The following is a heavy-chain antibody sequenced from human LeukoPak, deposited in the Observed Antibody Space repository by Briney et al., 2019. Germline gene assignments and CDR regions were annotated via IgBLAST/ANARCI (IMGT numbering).Heavy chain of an antibody. V-gene: IGHV4-34*01. J-gene: IGHJ4*02. CDR2: INHSGST. D-gene: IGHD1-26*01. CDR3: ARRARLRGSAFDY. CDR1: GGSFSGYY. Sequence: PSETLSLTCAVYGGSFSGYYWSWLRQPPGKGLEWLGEINHSGSTNYNPSLKSRVTISVDTSKNQFSLKLSSVTAADTAVYYCARRARLRGSAFDYWGQGTLVTVSS.